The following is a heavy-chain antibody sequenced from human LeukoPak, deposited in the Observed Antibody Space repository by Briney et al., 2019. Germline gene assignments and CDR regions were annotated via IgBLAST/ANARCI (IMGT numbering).Heavy chain of an antibody. CDR3: ARGIESRYYFDY. J-gene: IGHJ4*02. Sequence: GRSLRLSCAASGFTFSNYGMHWVRQAPGKGLEWVAVIWYDGSNKYCADSVKGRFTISRDNSKNTLYLQMNSLRAEDTAVYYCARGIESRYYFDYWGQGTLVTVSS. CDR2: IWYDGSNK. CDR1: GFTFSNYG. D-gene: IGHD2-15*01. V-gene: IGHV3-33*01.